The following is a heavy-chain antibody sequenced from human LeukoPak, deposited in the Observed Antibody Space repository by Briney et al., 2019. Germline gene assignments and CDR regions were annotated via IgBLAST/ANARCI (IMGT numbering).Heavy chain of an antibody. CDR1: GGSISSYY. CDR2: IFYSGTT. J-gene: IGHJ5*02. V-gene: IGHV4-59*01. D-gene: IGHD2-2*01. Sequence: SETLSLTCTVSGGSISSYYWSWIRQPPGKGLEWIGFIFYSGTTNYNPSLKSRVTISVDTSKNQFSLKLSSVTAADTAVYYCVRDRVSPGLSNWFDPWGQGTLVTVSS. CDR3: VRDRVSPGLSNWFDP.